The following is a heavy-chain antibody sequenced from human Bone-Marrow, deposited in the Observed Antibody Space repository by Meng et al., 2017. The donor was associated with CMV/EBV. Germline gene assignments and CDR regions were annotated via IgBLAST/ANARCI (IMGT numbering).Heavy chain of an antibody. CDR3: ARVPRKNIVVFTEKGGFDY. D-gene: IGHD2-2*01. J-gene: IGHJ4*03. CDR1: GGSISSYY. V-gene: IGHV4-59*12. CDR2: IYYSGST. Sequence: SETLSLTCTVPGGSISSYYWSWIRQPPGKGLEWIGYIYYSGSTNYNPSRKSRVTISVDTSKNQFALKLSSVTAADTAVYYWARVPRKNIVVFTEKGGFDYWGQGTLVTVSS.